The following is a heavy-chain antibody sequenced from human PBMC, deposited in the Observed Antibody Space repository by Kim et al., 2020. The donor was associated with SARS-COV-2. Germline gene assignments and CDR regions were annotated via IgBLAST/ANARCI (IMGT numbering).Heavy chain of an antibody. D-gene: IGHD2-21*01. CDR3: AKGPYCGGDCYSGWFDP. V-gene: IGHV3-9*01. Sequence: GGSLRLSCAASGFTFDDYAMHWVRQAPGKGLEWVSGISWNSGSIGYADSVKGRFTISRDNAKNSLYLQMNSLRAEDTALYYCAKGPYCGGDCYSGWFDP. CDR2: ISWNSGSI. J-gene: IGHJ5*02. CDR1: GFTFDDYA.